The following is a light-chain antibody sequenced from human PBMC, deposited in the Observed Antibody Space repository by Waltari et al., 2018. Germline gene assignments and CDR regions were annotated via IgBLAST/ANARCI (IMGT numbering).Light chain of an antibody. CDR1: KLGDKY. CDR3: QAWDSSTGI. J-gene: IGLJ2*01. Sequence: SYELTQSASVSVSPGQTASITCSGDKLGDKYASWYQQKPGQSPVLVMYQDSKRPSGIPELFSGSNSGNTATLTISGTQAMDEADYYCQAWDSSTGIFGGGTKLTVL. CDR2: QDS. V-gene: IGLV3-1*01.